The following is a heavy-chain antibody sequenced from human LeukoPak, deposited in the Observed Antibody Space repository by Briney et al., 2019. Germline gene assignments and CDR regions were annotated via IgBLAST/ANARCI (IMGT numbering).Heavy chain of an antibody. V-gene: IGHV3-33*01. J-gene: IGHJ4*02. CDR3: ARGGYYYDSSGYHPDY. Sequence: PGGSLRLSCAAPGFTFSSYGMHWVRQAPGKGLEWEAVIWYDGSNKYYADSVKGRFTISRDNSKNTLYLQMNSLRAEDTAVYYCARGGYYYDSSGYHPDYWGQGTLVTVSS. CDR1: GFTFSSYG. CDR2: IWYDGSNK. D-gene: IGHD3-22*01.